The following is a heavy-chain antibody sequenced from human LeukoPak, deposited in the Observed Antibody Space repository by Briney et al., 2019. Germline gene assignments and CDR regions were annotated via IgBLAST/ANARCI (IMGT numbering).Heavy chain of an antibody. J-gene: IGHJ6*03. V-gene: IGHV4-39*01. CDR2: IYYSGST. CDR1: GGSISSSSYC. D-gene: IGHD6-19*01. Sequence: SETLSLTCTVSGGSISSSSYCWGWIRQPPGKGREWIVSIYYSGSTYYNPYRQSRITISVDTSKNQFSLKLSSVTGADTAVYYCARPAVAGTFVYYYYMDVWGKGTTVTVSS. CDR3: ARPAVAGTFVYYYYMDV.